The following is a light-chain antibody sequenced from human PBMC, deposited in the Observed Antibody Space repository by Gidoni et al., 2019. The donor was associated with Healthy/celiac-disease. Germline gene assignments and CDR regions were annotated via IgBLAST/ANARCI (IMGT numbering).Light chain of an antibody. CDR1: QGISSY. Sequence: DIHFTPSPSFLSASVGYRVTITGRASQGISSYLAWYQQKPGRATKLLIYAAYTLQSGVPSRFSGSGSGKEFTLTISSRQQEDFATYYCQQLNSYPLTFXGXTKVEIK. CDR3: QQLNSYPLT. J-gene: IGKJ4*01. CDR2: AAY. V-gene: IGKV1-9*01.